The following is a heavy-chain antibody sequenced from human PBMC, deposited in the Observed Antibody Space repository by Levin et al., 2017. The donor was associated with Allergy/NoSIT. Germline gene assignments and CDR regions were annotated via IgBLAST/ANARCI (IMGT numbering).Heavy chain of an antibody. D-gene: IGHD6-19*01. J-gene: IGHJ4*02. CDR3: ARDPYSSGWYDY. V-gene: IGHV3-30-3*01. CDR1: GFTLSTYT. Sequence: GGSLRLSCAASGFTLSTYTMHWVRQAPGKGLEWVAIISYDGSKKYYADSVKGRSTISRDNSKNTLYLQMNSLRPEDTAVYYCARDPYSSGWYDYWGQGTLVTVSS. CDR2: ISYDGSKK.